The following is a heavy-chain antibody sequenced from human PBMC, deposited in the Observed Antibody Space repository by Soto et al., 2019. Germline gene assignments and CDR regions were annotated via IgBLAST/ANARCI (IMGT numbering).Heavy chain of an antibody. V-gene: IGHV3-23*01. Sequence: GGSLRLSCVASGFTFSTYTTSWVRQAPGKGLEWVSVISGSGDSPSYADSVQGRFSISRDNPKRTLYLQMNSLRGEDTAMYYCAKARCSTNNCYVPDYWGQGTLVTVSS. CDR3: AKARCSTNNCYVPDY. CDR1: GFTFSTYT. J-gene: IGHJ4*02. CDR2: ISGSGDSP. D-gene: IGHD2-2*01.